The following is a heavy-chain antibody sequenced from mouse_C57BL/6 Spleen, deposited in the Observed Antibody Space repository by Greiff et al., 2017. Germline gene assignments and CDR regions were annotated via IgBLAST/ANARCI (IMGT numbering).Heavy chain of an antibody. CDR3: ARHRGLRDYYAMDY. CDR2: IWSDGST. V-gene: IGHV2-6-1*01. CDR1: GFSLTSYG. Sequence: VKLMESGPGLVAPSQSLSITCTVSGFSLTSYGVHWVRQPPGKGLEWLVVIWSDGSTTYNSALKSRLSISKDNSKSQVFLKMNSLQTDDTAMYYCARHRGLRDYYAMDYWGQGTSVTVSS. J-gene: IGHJ4*01. D-gene: IGHD1-1*01.